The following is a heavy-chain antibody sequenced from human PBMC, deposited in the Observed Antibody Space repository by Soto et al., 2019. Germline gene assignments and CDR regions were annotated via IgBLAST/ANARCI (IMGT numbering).Heavy chain of an antibody. J-gene: IGHJ4*02. D-gene: IGHD3-22*01. CDR3: AKARFDSRGTFFRVGFYDV. CDR1: GFPFSAYV. Sequence: EVQLLESGGDLVQPGGSLRLSCAASGFPFSAYVMTWVRRAPGRGLEWISAISGSGDTAYYAESVKGRFTISRDNSRNTLYLKMNNLTGEDTAVYSCAKARFDSRGTFFRVGFYDVWGRGTLVTVST. CDR2: ISGSGDTA. V-gene: IGHV3-23*01.